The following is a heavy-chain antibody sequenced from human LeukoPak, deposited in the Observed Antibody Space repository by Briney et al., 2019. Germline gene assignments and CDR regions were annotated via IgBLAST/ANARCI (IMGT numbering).Heavy chain of an antibody. V-gene: IGHV1-2*02. J-gene: IGHJ4*02. D-gene: IGHD2-15*01. Sequence: ASVTVSFTASGYTFTVYYMHWVRQAPGQGNEWMGWINPNSGGTNYAHKFQGRVTMTRDTSISTAYMELSRLRSDDTAVYYCARGGVSDIDYWGQGTLVTVSS. CDR1: GYTFTVYY. CDR3: ARGGVSDIDY. CDR2: INPNSGGT.